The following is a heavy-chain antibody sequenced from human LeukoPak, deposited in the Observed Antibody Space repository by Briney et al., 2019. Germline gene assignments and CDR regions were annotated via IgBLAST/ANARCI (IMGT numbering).Heavy chain of an antibody. CDR3: ARSLIVASEDY. D-gene: IGHD3-22*01. CDR1: GFRFYSFY. CDR2: ISASGAVP. J-gene: IGHJ4*02. V-gene: IGHV3-11*04. Sequence: GGSLRLSCAASGFRFYSFYMGWIRQVPGKGLDYIAFISASGAVPYYAESVKGRFTISRDNAKNSVSLQMNSLSADDTAVYYCARSLIVASEDYWGQGTLVTVSS.